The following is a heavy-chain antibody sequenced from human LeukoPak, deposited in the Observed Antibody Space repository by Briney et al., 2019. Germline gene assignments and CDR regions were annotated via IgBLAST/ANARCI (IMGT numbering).Heavy chain of an antibody. CDR3: ARGFSYHFDP. D-gene: IGHD2-2*01. J-gene: IGHJ5*02. CDR1: GGSISSYY. Sequence: ESGPGLVKPSETLSLTCTVSGGSISSYYWSWIRQPPGKGLEWIGYIYYSGSTNYNPSLKSRVTISIDTSKNQFSLKLTSVTAADTAVYYCARGFSYHFDPWGQGTLVTVSS. V-gene: IGHV4-59*01. CDR2: IYYSGST.